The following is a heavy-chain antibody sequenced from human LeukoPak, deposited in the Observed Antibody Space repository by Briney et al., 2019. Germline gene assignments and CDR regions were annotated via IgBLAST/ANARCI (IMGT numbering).Heavy chain of an antibody. Sequence: SETLSLTCAVYGGSFSGYYWSWIRQPPGKGLEWIGEINHSGSTNYNPSLKSRVTISVDTSKNQFSLKLSSVTAADTAVYYCARAQQFESGWGQGTLVTVS. D-gene: IGHD6-13*01. J-gene: IGHJ4*02. V-gene: IGHV4-34*01. CDR1: GGSFSGYY. CDR2: INHSGST. CDR3: ARAQQFESG.